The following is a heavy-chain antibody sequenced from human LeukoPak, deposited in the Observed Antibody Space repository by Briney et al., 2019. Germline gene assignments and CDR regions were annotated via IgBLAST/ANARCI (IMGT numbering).Heavy chain of an antibody. D-gene: IGHD2-15*01. V-gene: IGHV1-18*01. J-gene: IGHJ5*02. CDR3: ARVNRYCSGGSCDVWFDP. CDR1: GYTFTGYG. Sequence: ASVKVSCKASGYTFTGYGISWVRQAPGQGLEWMGWISAYNGNTNYAQKLQGRVTMTTDTSTSTAYMELRSLRSDDTAVYYCARVNRYCSGGSCDVWFDPWGQGTLVTVSS. CDR2: ISAYNGNT.